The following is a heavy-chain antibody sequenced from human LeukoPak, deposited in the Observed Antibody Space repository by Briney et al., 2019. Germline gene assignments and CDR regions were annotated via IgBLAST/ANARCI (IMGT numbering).Heavy chain of an antibody. J-gene: IGHJ4*02. CDR2: ISGRSAGT. CDR1: GFTFDRHA. Sequence: GGSLRLSCAASGFTFDRHAMSWVRQAPGKGLEWVSTISGRSAGTWYADSVKGRITISRDNFRNTVYLQINSLRAEDTAVYYCAREITRTPYSYGDQTDYWGQGTLVTVSS. CDR3: AREITRTPYSYGDQTDY. V-gene: IGHV3-23*01. D-gene: IGHD5-18*01.